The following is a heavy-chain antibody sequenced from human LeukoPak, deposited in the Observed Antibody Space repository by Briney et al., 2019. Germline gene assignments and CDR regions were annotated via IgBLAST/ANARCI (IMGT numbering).Heavy chain of an antibody. CDR3: AKSTSGWSFDS. CDR2: ISGSGGST. D-gene: IGHD6-19*01. V-gene: IGHV3-23*01. J-gene: IGHJ4*02. Sequence: PGGSLRLSCAASGFNFSSYAMSWVRQAPGEGLEWVSGISGSGGSTYYADSVKGRFTMSRDNSKNTLYLQMNSLRAEDTAVYYCAKSTSGWSFDSWGQGTLVTVSS. CDR1: GFNFSSYA.